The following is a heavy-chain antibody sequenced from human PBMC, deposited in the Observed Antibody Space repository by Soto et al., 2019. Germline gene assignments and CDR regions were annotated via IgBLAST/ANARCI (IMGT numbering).Heavy chain of an antibody. D-gene: IGHD3-16*01. J-gene: IGHJ6*02. V-gene: IGHV1-18*01. CDR2: INTYNGNT. CDR1: GYTFTRYG. Sequence: QVQLVQSGAEVKNPGASVKVSCKASGYTFTRYGIGWARQAPGQGLEWMGWINTYNGNTNYAQKVQGRVTLTTDTSTSTAYMELRSLRSTDTAIYYCAMVDVYVTPSPQDVWGQGTTVIVSS. CDR3: AMVDVYVTPSPQDV.